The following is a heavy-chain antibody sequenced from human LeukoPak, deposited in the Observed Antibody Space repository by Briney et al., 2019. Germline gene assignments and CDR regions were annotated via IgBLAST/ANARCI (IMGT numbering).Heavy chain of an antibody. J-gene: IGHJ3*02. D-gene: IGHD6-19*01. CDR1: GFTFSSYW. Sequence: GGSLRLSCAASGFTFSSYWMHWVRQAPGKGLVWVSRINSDGSSTSYADSVKGRFTISRDNAKNTLYLQMNSLRAEDTAVYYCARLSSGWYGAFDIWGQGTMVTVSS. CDR3: ARLSSGWYGAFDI. CDR2: INSDGSST. V-gene: IGHV3-74*01.